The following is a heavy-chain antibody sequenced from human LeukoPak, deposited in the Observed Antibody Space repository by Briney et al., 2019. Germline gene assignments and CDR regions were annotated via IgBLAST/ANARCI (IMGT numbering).Heavy chain of an antibody. CDR3: ARENGAYCGGDCFPDYFDY. J-gene: IGHJ4*02. V-gene: IGHV1-46*01. CDR2: INPSGGST. Sequence: ASVKVSCKASGYTFTTYYMHWVRQAPGQGLEWMGIINPSGGSTSYAQKFQGRVIMTRDTSTSTVYMELNSLRSEDTAVYYCARENGAYCGGDCFPDYFDYWGQGSLVTVSS. CDR1: GYTFTTYY. D-gene: IGHD2-21*01.